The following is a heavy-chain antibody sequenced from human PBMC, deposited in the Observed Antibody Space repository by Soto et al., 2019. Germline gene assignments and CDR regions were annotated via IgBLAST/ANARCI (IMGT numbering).Heavy chain of an antibody. CDR2: IIPIFGTA. J-gene: IGHJ5*02. D-gene: IGHD6-19*01. CDR1: GGTFSSYA. Sequence: SVKVSCKASGGTFSSYAISWVRQAPGQGLEWMGGIIPIFGTANYAQKFQGWVTMTRDTSISTAYMELSRLRSDDTAVYYCARDGLYSSGCYWFDPWGQGTLVTVSS. CDR3: ARDGLYSSGCYWFDP. V-gene: IGHV1-69*05.